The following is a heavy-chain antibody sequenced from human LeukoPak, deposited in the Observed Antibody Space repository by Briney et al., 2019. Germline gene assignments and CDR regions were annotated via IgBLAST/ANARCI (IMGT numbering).Heavy chain of an antibody. Sequence: ASVKVSCKASGYTFTRYGISWVRQAPGQGLEWMGWISAYNGNTNYAQKLQGRVTMTTDTSTSTAYMELRSLRSDDTAVYYCARDHPNHFAVGATRIDYWGQGTLVTVSS. D-gene: IGHD1-26*01. J-gene: IGHJ4*02. V-gene: IGHV1-18*01. CDR3: ARDHPNHFAVGATRIDY. CDR1: GYTFTRYG. CDR2: ISAYNGNT.